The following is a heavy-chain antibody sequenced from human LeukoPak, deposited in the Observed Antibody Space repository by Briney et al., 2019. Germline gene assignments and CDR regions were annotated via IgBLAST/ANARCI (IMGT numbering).Heavy chain of an antibody. J-gene: IGHJ4*02. V-gene: IGHV3-30*01. D-gene: IGHD5-24*01. CDR1: GFTFSSYA. CDR2: ISYDGSNK. Sequence: PGGSLRLSCAASGFTFSSYAMHWVRQAPGKGLEWVAVISYDGSNKYYADSVKGRFTISRDNFKNTLYLQMNSLRAEDTAVYYCASHPTGRWLQKYQIAPGWGQGTLVTVSS. CDR3: ASHPTGRWLQKYQIAPG.